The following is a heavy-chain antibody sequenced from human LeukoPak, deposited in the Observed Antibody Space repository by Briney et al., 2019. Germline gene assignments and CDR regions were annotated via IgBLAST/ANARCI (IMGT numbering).Heavy chain of an antibody. J-gene: IGHJ5*02. V-gene: IGHV4-39*07. CDR3: ARGLGGNWFDP. D-gene: IGHD5/OR15-5a*01. Sequence: SETLSLTCTVSGGSISSYYWGWIRQPPGKGLEWIGSIYYSGSTYYNPSLKSRVTISVDTSKNQFSLKLSSVTAADTAVYYCARGLGGNWFDPWGQGTLVTVSS. CDR2: IYYSGST. CDR1: GGSISSYY.